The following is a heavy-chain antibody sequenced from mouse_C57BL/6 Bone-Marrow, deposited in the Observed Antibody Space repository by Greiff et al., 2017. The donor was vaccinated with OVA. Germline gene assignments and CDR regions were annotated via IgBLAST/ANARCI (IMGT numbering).Heavy chain of an antibody. CDR1: GYAFSSSW. CDR2: IYPGDGDT. CDR3: ASWEGVDFDY. V-gene: IGHV1-82*01. Sequence: QVQLQQPGAELVKPGASVKISCKASGYAFSSSWMNWVKQRPGKGLEWIGRIYPGDGDTNYNGKFKGKATLTADKSSSTAYMQLSSLTSEDSAVYFCASWEGVDFDYWGQGTTLTVSS. D-gene: IGHD1-3*01. J-gene: IGHJ2*01.